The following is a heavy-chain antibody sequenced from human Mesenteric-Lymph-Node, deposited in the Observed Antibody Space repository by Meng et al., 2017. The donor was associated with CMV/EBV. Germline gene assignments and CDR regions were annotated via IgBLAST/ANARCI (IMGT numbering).Heavy chain of an antibody. J-gene: IGHJ6*02. V-gene: IGHV1-2*02. Sequence: ASVKVSCKASGYTFTAYYMLWVRQAPGQGLEYMGWINPNSGDTISAQKFQGRVTMTRDTSTSTAYMEVSRLTSDDTAVYYCVRDLKGTSVATGGLYGMDVWGQGTTVTVSS. D-gene: IGHD4-11*01. CDR3: VRDLKGTSVATGGLYGMDV. CDR2: INPNSGDT. CDR1: GYTFTAYY.